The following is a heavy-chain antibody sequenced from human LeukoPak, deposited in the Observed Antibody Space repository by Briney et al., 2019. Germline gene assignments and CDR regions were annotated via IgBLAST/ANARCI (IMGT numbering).Heavy chain of an antibody. D-gene: IGHD3-22*01. CDR3: ARPQTYYYDSSGYHAFDI. Sequence: ASVKVSCKASGYTFTGYYMHWVRQAPGQGLEWMGWINPNSGGTNYGQKFQGRVTMTRDTSISTAYMELSRLRSDDTAVYYCARPQTYYYDSSGYHAFDIWGQGTMVTVSS. CDR1: GYTFTGYY. CDR2: INPNSGGT. J-gene: IGHJ3*02. V-gene: IGHV1-2*02.